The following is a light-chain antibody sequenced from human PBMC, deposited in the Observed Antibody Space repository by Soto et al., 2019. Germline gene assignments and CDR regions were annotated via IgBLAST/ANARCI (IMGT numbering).Light chain of an antibody. CDR1: SSDVGGYNY. Sequence: QSALTQPASVSGSPGQSITISCTGTSSDVGGYNYVSWYQQHPGKAPKLMIYEVSNRPSGVSNRFSGSKSGNTASLTISGLQAEDEADYYCSLYTTSTSFILFGGGTKLTVL. J-gene: IGLJ2*01. CDR2: EVS. CDR3: SLYTTSTSFIL. V-gene: IGLV2-14*01.